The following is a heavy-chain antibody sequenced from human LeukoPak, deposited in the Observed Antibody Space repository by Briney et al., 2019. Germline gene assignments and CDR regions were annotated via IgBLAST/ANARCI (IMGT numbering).Heavy chain of an antibody. CDR1: GFTFDDYA. CDR3: AKGWNGDYAFDY. V-gene: IGHV3-43*02. CDR2: ISGDGGST. J-gene: IGHJ4*02. D-gene: IGHD4-17*01. Sequence: PGGSLRLSCAASGFTFDDYAMYWVRQAPGKGLEWVSLISGDGGSTYYADSVKGRFTISRDNSKNSLYLQMYSLRTEDTALYYCAKGWNGDYAFDYWGQGTLVTVSS.